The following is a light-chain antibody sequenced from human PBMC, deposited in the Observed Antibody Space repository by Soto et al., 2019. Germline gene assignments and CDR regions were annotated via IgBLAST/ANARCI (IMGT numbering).Light chain of an antibody. Sequence: IQVTQFPCSLSTSVGXRVTITCSASKVYRSDLVGYKHRPEEAPKLPMYAASSLQTGAPSSFSGSGSGTDFTLTISSRQPDDFATYYGQQANRFPLTFGGGTKVDIK. CDR1: KVYRSD. J-gene: IGKJ4*01. CDR3: QQANRFPLT. CDR2: AAS. V-gene: IGKV1-12*01.